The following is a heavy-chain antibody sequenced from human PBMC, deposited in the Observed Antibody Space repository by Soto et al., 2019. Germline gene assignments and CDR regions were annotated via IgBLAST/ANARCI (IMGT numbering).Heavy chain of an antibody. D-gene: IGHD5-18*01. Sequence: QVQLVQSGAEVKKPGSSVKVSCKASGGTFSSYTISWVRQAPGQGLEWMGRIIPILGIANYAQKFQGRVTITADKSTSTAYMERSSLRSEDTAVYYCARRGQDTAMAFAGAGMDVWGQGTTVTVSS. CDR3: ARRGQDTAMAFAGAGMDV. J-gene: IGHJ6*02. V-gene: IGHV1-69*02. CDR2: IIPILGIA. CDR1: GGTFSSYT.